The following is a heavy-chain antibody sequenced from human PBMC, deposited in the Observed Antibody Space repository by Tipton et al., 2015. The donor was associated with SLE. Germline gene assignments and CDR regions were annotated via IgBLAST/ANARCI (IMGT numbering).Heavy chain of an antibody. CDR2: ISSSGSTI. CDR1: GFTFSSYE. Sequence: SLRLSYAASGFTFSSYEMNWVRQAPGKGLEWVSYISSSGSTIYYADSVKGRFTISRDNAKNSLYLQMNSLRAEDTAVYYCAREDTAMVKDYWGQGTLVTVSS. J-gene: IGHJ4*02. D-gene: IGHD5-18*01. CDR3: AREDTAMVKDY. V-gene: IGHV3-48*03.